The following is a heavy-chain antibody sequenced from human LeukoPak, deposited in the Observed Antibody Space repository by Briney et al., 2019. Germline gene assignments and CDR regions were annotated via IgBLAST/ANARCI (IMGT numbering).Heavy chain of an antibody. CDR2: TYYRSKWST. D-gene: IGHD2/OR15-2a*01. CDR1: GDSVSSNSAA. V-gene: IGHV6-1*01. CDR3: ARMVGNSPDY. J-gene: IGHJ4*02. Sequence: SQTLSLTCAISGDSVSSNSAAWNWIRQSPSRGLEWLGRTYYRSKWSTDYAVFVKSRITINPDTSKNQFSLRLKSVTPGDTAVYYCARMVGNSPDYWGQGTLVTVSS.